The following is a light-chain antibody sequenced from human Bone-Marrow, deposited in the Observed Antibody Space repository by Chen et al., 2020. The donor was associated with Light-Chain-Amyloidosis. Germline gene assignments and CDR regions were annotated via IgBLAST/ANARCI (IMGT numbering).Light chain of an antibody. J-gene: IGLJ3*02. Sequence: SYVLTQPSSVSVAPGQTATIACGGNNIGSTSVHWYQQTPGQAPLLVVYDDSDRPSGIPERLSGSNSENTATLTISRVDAGDEADYYCQVWDRRSDRPVFGGGTKLTVL. CDR2: DDS. CDR3: QVWDRRSDRPV. CDR1: NIGSTS. V-gene: IGLV3-21*02.